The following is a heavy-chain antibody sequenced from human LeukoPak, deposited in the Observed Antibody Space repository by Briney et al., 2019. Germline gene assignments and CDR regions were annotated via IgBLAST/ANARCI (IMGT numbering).Heavy chain of an antibody. J-gene: IGHJ4*02. Sequence: AASVKVSCKASGYTFTSYYMHWVRQAPGQGLEWMGIINPSGGSTNYAQKFQGRVTITADESTSTAYMELSSLRSEDTAVYYCARGGPYGGYFDYWGQGTLVTVSS. CDR3: ARGGPYGGYFDY. D-gene: IGHD4/OR15-4a*01. CDR1: GYTFTSYY. CDR2: INPSGGST. V-gene: IGHV1-46*01.